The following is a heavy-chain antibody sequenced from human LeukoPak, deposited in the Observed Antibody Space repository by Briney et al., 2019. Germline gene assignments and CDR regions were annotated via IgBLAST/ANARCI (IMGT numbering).Heavy chain of an antibody. D-gene: IGHD3-3*01. CDR2: ISADGNNE. J-gene: IGHJ4*02. CDR1: GFIFSNYP. CDR3: ARSQYYDFWSGYPDY. V-gene: IGHV3-30-3*01. Sequence: GGSLRLSCAASGFIFSNYPMHWVRQAPGKGLEWVAVISADGNNEHYADSAKGRFTISRDNAKNSLYLQMNSLRAEDTAVYYCARSQYYDFWSGYPDYWGQGTLVTVSS.